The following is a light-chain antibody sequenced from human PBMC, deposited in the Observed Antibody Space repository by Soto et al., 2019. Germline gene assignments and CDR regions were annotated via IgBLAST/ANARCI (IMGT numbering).Light chain of an antibody. J-gene: IGLJ2*01. CDR3: SSYAGSNIVV. Sequence: QSALTQPPSASGSPGPSVTISCTGTSSDVGGYNYVSWYLQHPGKAPKLMIYEVSKRPSGVPDRFSGSKSGNTASLTVSGLQAEDEADYYCSSYAGSNIVVFGGGTKLTVL. V-gene: IGLV2-8*01. CDR2: EVS. CDR1: SSDVGGYNY.